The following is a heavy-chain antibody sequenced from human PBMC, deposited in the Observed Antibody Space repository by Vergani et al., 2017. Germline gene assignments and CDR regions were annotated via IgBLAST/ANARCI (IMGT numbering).Heavy chain of an antibody. V-gene: IGHV4-61*02. Sequence: QVQLQESGPGLVKPSQTLSLTCTVSGGSISSGSYYWSWIRQPAGKGLEWIGRIYTSGSTNYNPSLKSRVTISVDTSKNQFSLKLSSVTAADTAVYYCARDSTPYITGTHSTGYYGMDVWGQGTTVTVSS. CDR2: IYTSGST. CDR3: ARDSTPYITGTHSTGYYGMDV. CDR1: GGSISSGSYY. D-gene: IGHD1-20*01. J-gene: IGHJ6*02.